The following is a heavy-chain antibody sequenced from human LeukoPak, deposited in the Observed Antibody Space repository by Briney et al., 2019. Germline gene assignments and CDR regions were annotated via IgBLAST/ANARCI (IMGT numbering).Heavy chain of an antibody. CDR3: ARGIIAAAGTSTPFDY. Sequence: SQTLSLTCAISGVSVSSNSAAWNWIRQSPSRGLEWLGRTYYRSKWYNDYAVSVKSRITINPDTSKNQFSLQLNSVTPEDTAVYYCARGIIAAAGTSTPFDYWGQGTLVTVSS. J-gene: IGHJ4*02. V-gene: IGHV6-1*01. CDR2: TYYRSKWYN. CDR1: GVSVSSNSAA. D-gene: IGHD6-13*01.